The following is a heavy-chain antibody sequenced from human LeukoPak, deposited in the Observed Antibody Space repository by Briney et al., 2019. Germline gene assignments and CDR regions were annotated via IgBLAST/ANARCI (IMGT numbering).Heavy chain of an antibody. D-gene: IGHD5-12*01. CDR1: GYTFTDSY. CDR3: ASNRRYSGYDYIDF. Sequence: GASVKVSCKASGYTFTDSYMHWVRQAPGQGLEWMGWINPKSGGTNFAQNFQGRVTMTRDTSISIAYMELSRLSSDDTAIYYCASNRRYSGYDYIDFWGQGTRVTVSS. V-gene: IGHV1-2*02. CDR2: INPKSGGT. J-gene: IGHJ4*02.